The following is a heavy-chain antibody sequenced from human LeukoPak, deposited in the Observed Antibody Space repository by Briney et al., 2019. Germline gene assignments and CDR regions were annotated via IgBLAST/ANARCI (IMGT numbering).Heavy chain of an antibody. CDR3: ARHMDYDCSFDY. CDR2: IYYSGST. Sequence: TSETLSLTCTVSGGSISSSSYYWGWIRQPPGKGLEWIGSIYYSGSTYYNPSLKSRATISVDTSKNQFSLKLSSVTAADTAVYYCARHMDYDCSFDYWGQGTLVTVSS. V-gene: IGHV4-39*01. J-gene: IGHJ4*02. D-gene: IGHD3-22*01. CDR1: GGSISSSSYY.